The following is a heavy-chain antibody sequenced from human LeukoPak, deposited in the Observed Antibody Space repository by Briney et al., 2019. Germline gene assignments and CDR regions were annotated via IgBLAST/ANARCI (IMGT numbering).Heavy chain of an antibody. V-gene: IGHV3-66*01. Sequence: GGSLRLSCATSGFTVSSNYMTWVRQAPGKGLELVSVIYSGGGTRYADSVKGRFTISRDNSKNTLYLQMNSLRAEDTAVYYCATHSGGYWGQGTLVTVSS. J-gene: IGHJ4*02. D-gene: IGHD3-16*01. CDR2: IYSGGGT. CDR1: GFTVSSNY. CDR3: ATHSGGY.